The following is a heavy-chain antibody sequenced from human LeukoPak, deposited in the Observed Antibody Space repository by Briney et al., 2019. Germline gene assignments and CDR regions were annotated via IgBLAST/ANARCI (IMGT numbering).Heavy chain of an antibody. Sequence: PGGSLRLSCAASGFTFSNAWMSWVRQAPGKGLEWVGRIKSKTDGGTTDYAAPVKGRFTISRDDSKNTLYLQMNSLKTEDTAVYYCTTEIRYYYDRSGNEWYPDYWGQGTLVTVSS. V-gene: IGHV3-15*01. J-gene: IGHJ4*02. D-gene: IGHD3-22*01. CDR3: TTEIRYYYDRSGNEWYPDY. CDR1: GFTFSNAW. CDR2: IKSKTDGGTT.